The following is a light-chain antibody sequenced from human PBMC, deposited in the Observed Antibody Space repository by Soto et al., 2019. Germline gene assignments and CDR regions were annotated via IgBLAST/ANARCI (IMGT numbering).Light chain of an antibody. V-gene: IGLV2-23*01. CDR3: CSYAGTSNPVV. Sequence: QSALTQPASVSGSPGQSITISCTGTSSDVGSYNLVSWYQQHPGKAPKLMIYEGSKRPSGVSNRFSGSKSGNTASLTISGLQAEDGADYYCCSYAGTSNPVVCGGGTKVTAL. J-gene: IGLJ2*01. CDR1: SSDVGSYNL. CDR2: EGS.